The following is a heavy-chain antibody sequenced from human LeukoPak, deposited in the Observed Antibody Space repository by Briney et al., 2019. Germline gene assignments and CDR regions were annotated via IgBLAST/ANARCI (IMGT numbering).Heavy chain of an antibody. CDR2: ISWNSGSI. J-gene: IGHJ4*02. V-gene: IGHV3-9*01. CDR1: GFTFDDYA. CDR3: AKGYNWNYEYYFDY. D-gene: IGHD1-7*01. Sequence: PGGSLRLSCAASGFTFDDYAMHWVRQAPGKGLGWVSGISWNSGSIGYADSVKGRFTISRDNAKNSLYLQMNSLRAEDTALYYCAKGYNWNYEYYFDYWGQGTLVTVSS.